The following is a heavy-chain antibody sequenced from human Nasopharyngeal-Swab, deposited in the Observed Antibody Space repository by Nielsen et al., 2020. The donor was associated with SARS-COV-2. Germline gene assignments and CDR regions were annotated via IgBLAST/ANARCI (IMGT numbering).Heavy chain of an antibody. J-gene: IGHJ4*02. V-gene: IGHV3-23*01. D-gene: IGHD6-19*01. CDR3: AKGASSGWNYFDY. CDR1: GFTLSSYA. Sequence: GRSLTLSCAASGFTLSSYAMSWVRQAPGKGLEWVSAISGSGGSTYYADSVKGRFTISRDNSKNTLYLQMNSLRAEDTAVYYCAKGASSGWNYFDYWGQGTLVTVSS. CDR2: ISGSGGST.